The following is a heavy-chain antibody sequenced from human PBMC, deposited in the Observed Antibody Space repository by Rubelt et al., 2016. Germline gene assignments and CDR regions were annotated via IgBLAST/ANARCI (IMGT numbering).Heavy chain of an antibody. V-gene: IGHV5-51*01. CDR1: GYRFTNYW. D-gene: IGHD5-12*01. CDR2: IHPGDSAT. Sequence: DVQLVQSGAEVKKPGESLKLSCKGSGYRFTNYWIGWVRRMPGKGLEWMGIIHPGDSATRFSPSFQGQVTISGDKPNKPAYLQWSSLKASDTAIYYCSRLMGYSTIDYWGQGTLVTVSS. CDR3: SRLMGYSTIDY. J-gene: IGHJ4*02.